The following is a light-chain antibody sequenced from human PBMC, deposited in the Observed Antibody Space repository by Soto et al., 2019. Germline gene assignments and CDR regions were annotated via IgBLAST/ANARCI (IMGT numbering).Light chain of an antibody. Sequence: EIVLTQSPGTLSLSPGERATLSCRASQSVSSNYITWYQQKPGQAPRRLIFGASSRATGIPDRFSGSGSGTDFTLTISRLEPEDFAVYYCQQYGSSPSTCGQGTKVEIK. CDR1: QSVSSNY. V-gene: IGKV3-20*01. CDR3: QQYGSSPST. CDR2: GAS. J-gene: IGKJ1*01.